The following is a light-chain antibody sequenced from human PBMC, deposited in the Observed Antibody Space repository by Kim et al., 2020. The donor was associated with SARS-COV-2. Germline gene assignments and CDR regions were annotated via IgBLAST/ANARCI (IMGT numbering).Light chain of an antibody. CDR1: SLRSYY. CDR3: NSRDSSGNLDV. Sequence: ELTQDPAVSVALGQTVRITCQGDSLRSYYASWYQQKPGQAPVLVIYGKNNRPSGIPDRFSGSSSGNTASLTITGAQAEDEADYYCNSRDSSGNLDVFG. CDR2: GKN. V-gene: IGLV3-19*01. J-gene: IGLJ1*01.